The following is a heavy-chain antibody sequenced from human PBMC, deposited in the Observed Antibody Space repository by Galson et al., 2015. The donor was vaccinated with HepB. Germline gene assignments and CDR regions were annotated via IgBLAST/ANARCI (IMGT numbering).Heavy chain of an antibody. Sequence: CAISGDSVSSNSAAWNWIRQSPSRGLEWLGRTYYRSKWYNDYAVSVKSRITINPDTSKNQFSLQLNSVTPEDTAVYYCARGRQDDFPLYYYYMDVWGKGTTVTVSS. J-gene: IGHJ6*03. V-gene: IGHV6-1*01. CDR1: GDSVSSNSAA. CDR3: ARGRQDDFPLYYYYMDV. CDR2: TYYRSKWYN. D-gene: IGHD3-3*01.